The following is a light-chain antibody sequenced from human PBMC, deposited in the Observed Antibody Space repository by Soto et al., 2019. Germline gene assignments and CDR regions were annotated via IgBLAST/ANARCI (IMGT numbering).Light chain of an antibody. Sequence: QSALTQPASVSGSPGQSITISCTGSSSDVGGYNFVSWYQQHPGKVPKLMIYDVSSRPSGVSDRFSGSKSGNTASLTISGLQAEDEGDYYCSSYTGSNTHVFGSGTKLTVL. CDR3: SSYTGSNTHV. CDR2: DVS. V-gene: IGLV2-14*03. CDR1: SSDVGGYNF. J-gene: IGLJ1*01.